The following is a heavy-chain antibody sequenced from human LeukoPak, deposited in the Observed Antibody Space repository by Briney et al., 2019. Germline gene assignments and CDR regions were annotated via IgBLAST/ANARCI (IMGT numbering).Heavy chain of an antibody. CDR1: GGSFSGYY. CDR3: ARGTGGNIVVVPAAMPEYNWFDP. CDR2: INHSGST. Sequence: PSETLSLTCAVYGGSFSGYYWSWIRQPPGKGLEWIGEINHSGSTNYNPSLKSRVTISVDTSKNQFSLKLSSVTAADTAVYYCARGTGGNIVVVPAAMPEYNWFDPWGQGTLVTVFS. D-gene: IGHD2-2*01. V-gene: IGHV4-34*01. J-gene: IGHJ5*02.